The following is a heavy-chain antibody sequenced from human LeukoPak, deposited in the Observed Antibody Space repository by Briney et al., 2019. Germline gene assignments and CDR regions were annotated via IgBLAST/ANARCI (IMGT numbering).Heavy chain of an antibody. V-gene: IGHV1-46*01. CDR3: ARDCGRYFDWLFSRRGDAFDI. CDR1: GYTFTSYS. Sequence: ASVTVSCKASGYTFTSYSMHWVRQAHGQGIEWMGIIKPSGGSTIYAQKFQGRVTMTRDTSTSTVYMELSSLRSEDTAVYYCARDCGRYFDWLFSRRGDAFDIWGQGTMVTVSS. CDR2: IKPSGGST. D-gene: IGHD3-9*01. J-gene: IGHJ3*02.